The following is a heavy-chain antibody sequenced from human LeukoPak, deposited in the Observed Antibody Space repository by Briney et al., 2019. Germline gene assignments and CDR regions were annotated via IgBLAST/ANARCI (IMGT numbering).Heavy chain of an antibody. J-gene: IGHJ5*02. Sequence: SETLSLTCTVSSDSISKNHVFWAWLRQPPGKGLEWLGSVSYFGSSNYNPSFKSRATVSVNTSKNQFSLKLSSVTAADTAVYYCARRQRYCSGGSCYIWFDPWGQGTLVTVSS. CDR2: VSYFGSS. V-gene: IGHV4-39*01. D-gene: IGHD2-15*01. CDR3: ARRQRYCSGGSCYIWFDP. CDR1: SDSISKNHVF.